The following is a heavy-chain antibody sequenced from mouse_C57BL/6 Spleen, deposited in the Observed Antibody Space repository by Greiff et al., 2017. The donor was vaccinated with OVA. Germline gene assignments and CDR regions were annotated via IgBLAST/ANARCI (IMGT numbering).Heavy chain of an antibody. CDR2: INYDGSST. J-gene: IGHJ2*01. V-gene: IGHV5-16*01. D-gene: IGHD3-2*02. Sequence: EVKLVESEGGLVQPGSSMKLSCTASGFTFSDYYMAWVRQVPEKGLEWVANINYDGSSTYYLDSLKSRFIISRDNAKNILYLQMSSLKSEDTATYYCARDSSGYFDYWGQGTTLTVSS. CDR1: GFTFSDYY. CDR3: ARDSSGYFDY.